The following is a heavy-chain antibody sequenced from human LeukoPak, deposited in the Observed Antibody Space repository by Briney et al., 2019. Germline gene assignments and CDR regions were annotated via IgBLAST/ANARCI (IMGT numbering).Heavy chain of an antibody. J-gene: IGHJ4*02. CDR2: IKSKTDGGTT. CDR3: TTTGNRFLEWLLR. CDR1: GFTFSNAW. V-gene: IGHV3-15*01. Sequence: GGSLRLSCAASGFTFSNAWMSWVRQAPGKGLEWVGRIKSKTDGGTTDYAAPAKGRFTISRDDSKNTLYLQMNSLKTEDTAVYYCTTTGNRFLEWLLRWGQGTLVTVSS. D-gene: IGHD3-3*01.